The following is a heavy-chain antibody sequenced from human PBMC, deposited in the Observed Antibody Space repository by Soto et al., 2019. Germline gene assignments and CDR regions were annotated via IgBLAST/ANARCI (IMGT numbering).Heavy chain of an antibody. J-gene: IGHJ4*02. CDR3: ARAKYDYIWGSYHPFDQ. D-gene: IGHD3-16*02. V-gene: IGHV1-3*01. CDR1: GKSFDNFA. CDR2: INVGDDKT. Sequence: QVQLVQSGAEVKKPGGSVRLSCKVSGKSFDNFAVHWVRQTPGQRPEWMGRINVGDDKTKYSEKFQGRVIVSYDTSATTAYMELRALSSEDTAVYYCARAKYDYIWGSYHPFDQWAQGAQVTVAS.